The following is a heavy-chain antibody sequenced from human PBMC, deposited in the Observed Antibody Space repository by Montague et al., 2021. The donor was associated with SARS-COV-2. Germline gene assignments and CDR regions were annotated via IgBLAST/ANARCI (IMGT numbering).Heavy chain of an antibody. CDR2: INRAGDTL. Sequence: SLRLSYAASGFIFSHFEMNWVRQAPGKGLEWVSYINRAGDTLYYXXSLGGRFTISRDNAKNSLYLHMSSLSVEDTAVYYCVREGLEPFDFDYWGQGTLVTVSS. D-gene: IGHD1-1*01. J-gene: IGHJ4*02. CDR1: GFIFSHFE. CDR3: VREGLEPFDFDY. V-gene: IGHV3-48*03.